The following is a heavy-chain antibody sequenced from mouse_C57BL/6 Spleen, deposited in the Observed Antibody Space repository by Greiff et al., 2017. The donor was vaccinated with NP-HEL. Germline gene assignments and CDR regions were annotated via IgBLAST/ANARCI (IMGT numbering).Heavy chain of an antibody. V-gene: IGHV5-16*01. CDR3: AREGTSSSWWYFDV. Sequence: EVMLVESEGGLVQPGSSMKLSCTASGFTFSDYYMAWVRQVPEKGLEWVANINYDGSSTYYLDSLKSRFIISRDNAKNILYLQMSSLKSEDTATYYCAREGTSSSWWYFDVWGTGTTVTVAS. D-gene: IGHD1-1*01. J-gene: IGHJ1*03. CDR2: INYDGSST. CDR1: GFTFSDYY.